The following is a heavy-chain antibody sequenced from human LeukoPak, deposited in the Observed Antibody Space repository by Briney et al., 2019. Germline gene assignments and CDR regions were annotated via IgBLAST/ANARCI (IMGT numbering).Heavy chain of an antibody. V-gene: IGHV4-39*01. CDR3: VRHDGRGGNTMGALDS. J-gene: IGHJ4*02. CDR1: AGSISSSSHH. D-gene: IGHD3-3*01. CDR2: IYYGRTA. Sequence: SETPSLTCTVSAGSISSSSHHWGWIRQSPGKGLEWIGAIYYGRTAYYNPSLNSRVTISVATSTNQFSLQLNSVTAADTAVYYCVRHDGRGGNTMGALDSWGQGSLVTVSS.